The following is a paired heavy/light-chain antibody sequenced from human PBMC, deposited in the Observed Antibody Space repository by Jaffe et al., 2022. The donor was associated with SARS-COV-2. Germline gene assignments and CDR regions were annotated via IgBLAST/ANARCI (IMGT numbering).Light chain of an antibody. CDR1: HSVLYRSNSKNY. J-gene: IGKJ2*01. CDR2: WAS. Sequence: DIVMTQSPDSLAVSLGERATINCKSSHSVLYRSNSKNYLAWYQQKPGQPPKLLIYWASTRESGVPDRFSGSGSGTDFTLTISSLQAEDVAVYYCHQYYSTPLTFGQGTKLEIK. CDR3: HQYYSTPLT. V-gene: IGKV4-1*01.
Heavy chain of an antibody. CDR1: GFTFSSYA. D-gene: IGHD3-9*01. CDR3: AKRYFDWLSHADY. Sequence: EVQLLESGGGLVQPGGSLRLSCAASGFTFSSYAMSWVRQAPGKGLEWVSTITRSAGSTYYADSVKGRFTISRDDSGNTLFLQMNSLRAEDTAVYYCAKRYFDWLSHADYWGRGTLVTVSS. CDR2: ITRSAGST. J-gene: IGHJ4*02. V-gene: IGHV3-23*01.